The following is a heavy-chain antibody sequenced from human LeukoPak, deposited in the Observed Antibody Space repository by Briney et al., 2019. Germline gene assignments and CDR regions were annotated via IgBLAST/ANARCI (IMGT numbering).Heavy chain of an antibody. CDR2: INAGNGNT. CDR1: GYTFTTYA. V-gene: IGHV1-3*01. D-gene: IGHD2/OR15-2a*01. J-gene: IGHJ6*02. CDR3: ARVILHYYYYGMDV. Sequence: ASVKVSCKASGYTFTTYAMHWVRQAPGQRLEWMGWINAGNGNTEYSQKFQGRVTITRDTSASTAYMELSSLRSEDTAVYYCARVILHYYYYGMDVWGQGTTVTVSS.